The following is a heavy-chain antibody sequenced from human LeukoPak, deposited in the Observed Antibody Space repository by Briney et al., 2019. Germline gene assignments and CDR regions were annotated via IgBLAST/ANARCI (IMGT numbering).Heavy chain of an antibody. CDR1: GYSFTSYW. V-gene: IGHV5-51*01. Sequence: GESLKISCKGSGYSFTSYWIGWVRQMPGKGLEWMGTFNPGNSDTRYNPSFQGQVTISVDKAIDTAYLQWSSLKASDTAIYYCARHVASSRVAFDVWGQGTMVTVSS. J-gene: IGHJ3*01. CDR3: ARHVASSRVAFDV. CDR2: FNPGNSDT. D-gene: IGHD6-19*01.